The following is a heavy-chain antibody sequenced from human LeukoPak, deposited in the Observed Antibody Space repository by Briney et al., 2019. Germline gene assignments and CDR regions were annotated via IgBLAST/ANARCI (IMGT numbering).Heavy chain of an antibody. V-gene: IGHV4-59*01. J-gene: IGHJ4*02. CDR3: ARYYDSSGYLTS. D-gene: IGHD3-22*01. Sequence: PSETLSLTCTVSGGSISSYYWSWIRQPPGKGLEWIGYIYYSGGTNYNPSLKSRVTISVDTSKNQFSLKLSSVTAADTAVYYCARYYDSSGYLTSWGQGTLVTASS. CDR2: IYYSGGT. CDR1: GGSISSYY.